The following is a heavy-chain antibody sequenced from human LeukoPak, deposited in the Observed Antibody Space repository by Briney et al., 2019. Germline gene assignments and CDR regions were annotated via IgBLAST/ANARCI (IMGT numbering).Heavy chain of an antibody. D-gene: IGHD6-25*01. CDR3: TRSLSGYDYSPDY. CDR2: INSDGSST. Sequence: PGGSLRLSCAASGLTFSSYWMHWVRHAPGKGLVWVSRINSDGSSTAYADSVKGRFTISRDNAKNTLYLQMNSLRAEDTAVYYCTRSLSGYDYSPDYWGQGTLVTVSS. CDR1: GLTFSSYW. V-gene: IGHV3-74*03. J-gene: IGHJ4*02.